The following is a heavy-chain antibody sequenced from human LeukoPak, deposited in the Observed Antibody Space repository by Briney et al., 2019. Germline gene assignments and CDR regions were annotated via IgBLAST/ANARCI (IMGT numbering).Heavy chain of an antibody. D-gene: IGHD4-17*01. V-gene: IGHV1-46*01. J-gene: IGHJ4*02. CDR2: INPSGGST. CDR3: ARLTEYGDYSSYFDY. CDR1: GYTFTSYY. Sequence: ASVKVSCKASGYTFTSYYMHWVRQAPGQGLEWMGIINPSGGSTSYAQKFQGRVTMTRDMSTSTVYMELSSLRSEDTAVYYCARLTEYGDYSSYFDYWGQGTLVAVSS.